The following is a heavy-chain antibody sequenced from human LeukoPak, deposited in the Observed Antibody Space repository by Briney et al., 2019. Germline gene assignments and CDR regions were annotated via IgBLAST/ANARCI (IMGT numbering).Heavy chain of an antibody. J-gene: IGHJ4*02. V-gene: IGHV3-7*01. CDR2: IRDDGGLK. Sequence: GGSLRLSCAASGFTFSNAWMSWVRQAPGKGLEWVANIRDDGGLKNYVDSVKGRFTISRDNAKNSVSLQMNSLRAEDTAVYYCARDLPWGYFDYWGQGTLVTVSS. D-gene: IGHD7-27*01. CDR1: GFTFSNAW. CDR3: ARDLPWGYFDY.